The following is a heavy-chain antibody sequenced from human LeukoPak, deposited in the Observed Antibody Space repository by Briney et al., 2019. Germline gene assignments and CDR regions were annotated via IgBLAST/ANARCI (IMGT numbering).Heavy chain of an antibody. V-gene: IGHV1-2*02. J-gene: IGHJ4*02. D-gene: IGHD6-19*01. Sequence: ASVKVSCKVSGYTFTGYYMHWVRQAPGQGLEWMGWINPNSGGTNYAQKFQGRVTMTRDTSISTAYMELSRLRSDDTAVYYCARDRPGYSSGWYSDYWGQGTLVTVSS. CDR3: ARDRPGYSSGWYSDY. CDR2: INPNSGGT. CDR1: GYTFTGYY.